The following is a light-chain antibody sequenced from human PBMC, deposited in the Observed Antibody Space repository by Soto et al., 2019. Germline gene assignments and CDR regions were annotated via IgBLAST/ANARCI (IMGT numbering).Light chain of an antibody. CDR3: QQRSNWPRT. CDR1: QSVSTY. J-gene: IGKJ5*01. Sequence: EIVLTQSPATLSLSPGERATLSCRASQSVSTYLAWYQQKPGQAPRLLIYDASNRATGIPARFGGSGSGTDFTLTISCLEPEDFAVYYCQQRSNWPRTLGQGTRLEIK. V-gene: IGKV3-11*01. CDR2: DAS.